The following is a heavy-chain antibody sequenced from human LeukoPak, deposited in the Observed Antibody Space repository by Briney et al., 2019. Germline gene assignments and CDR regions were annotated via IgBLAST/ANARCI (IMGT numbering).Heavy chain of an antibody. V-gene: IGHV4-39*01. CDR2: IYYSGNT. CDR3: ARAQIGYSYGLDWFDP. Sequence: SETLSLTCTVSGVSISSSNSYWGWIRQPPGKGLEWIGRIYYSGNTYYNASLKSQASISIDTSKNQFSLRLTSVTAADTAVYYCARAQIGYSYGLDWFDPWGQGTLVTVSS. D-gene: IGHD5-18*01. CDR1: GVSISSSNSY. J-gene: IGHJ5*02.